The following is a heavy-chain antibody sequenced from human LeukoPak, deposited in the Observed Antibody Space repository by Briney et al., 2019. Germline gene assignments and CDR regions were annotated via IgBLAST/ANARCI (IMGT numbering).Heavy chain of an antibody. V-gene: IGHV3-7*05. CDR2: IREDGSDK. Sequence: AGGSPRLSCAASGFTLSSYAMSWGRQAPGKGLEWVANIREDGSDKYYVDSVKGRFTISRDNAKNSLYLQMNNLRAEDTAVYYCARYLHDNGAFDSWGQGTLVTVSS. CDR3: ARYLHDNGAFDS. CDR1: GFTLSSYA. D-gene: IGHD2-8*01. J-gene: IGHJ5*01.